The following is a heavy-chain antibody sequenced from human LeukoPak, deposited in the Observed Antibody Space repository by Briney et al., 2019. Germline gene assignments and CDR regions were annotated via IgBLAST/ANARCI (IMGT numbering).Heavy chain of an antibody. D-gene: IGHD3-9*01. Sequence: GASVKVSCKASGYTFTSCGISWVRQAPGQGLEWMGWISAYNGNTNYAQKLQGRVTMTTDTSTSTAYMELRSLRSDDTAVYYCARDLSYDILTGLHETRTLDYWGQGTLVTVSS. J-gene: IGHJ4*02. V-gene: IGHV1-18*01. CDR2: ISAYNGNT. CDR3: ARDLSYDILTGLHETRTLDY. CDR1: GYTFTSCG.